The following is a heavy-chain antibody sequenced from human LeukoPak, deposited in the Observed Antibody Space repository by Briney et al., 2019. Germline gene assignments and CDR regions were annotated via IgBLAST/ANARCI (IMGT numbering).Heavy chain of an antibody. V-gene: IGHV1-18*01. Sequence: ASVKVSCKASGYTFTSYGISWVRQAPGQGLEWMGWISAYNGNTNYAQKLKGRVTMTTDTSTRPAYMALRSLRSDDTAVYYCARVLRGYCSSTSCEMDYWGQGTLVTASS. D-gene: IGHD2-2*01. CDR3: ARVLRGYCSSTSCEMDY. CDR1: GYTFTSYG. J-gene: IGHJ4*02. CDR2: ISAYNGNT.